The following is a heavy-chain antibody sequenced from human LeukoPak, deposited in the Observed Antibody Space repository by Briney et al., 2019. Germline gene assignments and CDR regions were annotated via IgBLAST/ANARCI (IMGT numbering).Heavy chain of an antibody. J-gene: IGHJ4*02. V-gene: IGHV4-34*01. CDR3: ARHTYYDFWSGYSTTYYFDY. D-gene: IGHD3-3*01. CDR1: GGSFSGYY. Sequence: SETLSLTCAVYGGSFSGYYWSWIRQPPGKGLEWIGEINHSGSTNYNPSLKSRVTISVDTSKNQFSLKLSSVTAADTAVYYCARHTYYDFWSGYSTTYYFDYWGQGTLVTVSS. CDR2: INHSGST.